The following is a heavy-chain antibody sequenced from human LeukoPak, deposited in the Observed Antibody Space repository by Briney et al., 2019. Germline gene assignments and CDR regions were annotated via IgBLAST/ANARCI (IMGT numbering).Heavy chain of an antibody. CDR3: ARGGDSRSFDP. CDR2: ISSSSSAI. D-gene: IGHD3-22*01. V-gene: IGHV3-48*02. CDR1: GFTFSDYY. Sequence: GGSLRLSCAASGFTFSDYYMNWVRQAPGKGLEWISSISSSSSAIYYADSVKGRFTISRDNAKNSLYLQMNSLTDEDTAVYYCARGGDSRSFDPWGQGTLVTVSS. J-gene: IGHJ5*02.